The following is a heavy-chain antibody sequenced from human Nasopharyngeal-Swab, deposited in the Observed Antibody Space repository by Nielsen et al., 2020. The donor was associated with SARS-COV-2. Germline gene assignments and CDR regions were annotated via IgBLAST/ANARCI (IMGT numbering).Heavy chain of an antibody. Sequence: SETLSLTCAVYGGSFSAYSWNWIRQSPGKGLECIGEINHSGSTNYNPSLKSRVTISVDTSKTQFSLKLSSVTAADTAVYYCARGSTMNGYYGMDVWGQGTTVTVSS. CDR1: GGSFSAYS. CDR2: INHSGST. V-gene: IGHV4-34*01. J-gene: IGHJ6*02. D-gene: IGHD3-22*01. CDR3: ARGSTMNGYYGMDV.